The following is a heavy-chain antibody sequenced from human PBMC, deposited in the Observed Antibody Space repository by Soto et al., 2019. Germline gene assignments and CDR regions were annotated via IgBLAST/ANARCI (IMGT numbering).Heavy chain of an antibody. CDR1: GFTFSSYA. J-gene: IGHJ2*01. D-gene: IGHD5-18*01. CDR2: ISYDGSNK. Sequence: QVQLVESGGGVGQPGRSLRLSCAASGFTFSSYAMHWVRQAPGKGLEGVAVISYDGSNKYYADSVKGRFTISRDNSKNTLYLQMNSLRAEDTAVYYCARDPLWGTAMVLWYFDLWGRGTLVTVSS. V-gene: IGHV3-30-3*01. CDR3: ARDPLWGTAMVLWYFDL.